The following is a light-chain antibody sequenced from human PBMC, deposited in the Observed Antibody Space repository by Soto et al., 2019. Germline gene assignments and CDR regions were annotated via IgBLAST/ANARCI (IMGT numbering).Light chain of an antibody. V-gene: IGLV2-11*01. CDR3: CSNAGTYTFV. Sequence: QSALTQPRSVSGSPGQSVTISCTGTSSDVGGYNSVSWYQQHPGKAPKLMIYAVTKRPSGVPARFSGSKSGNTASLTISGLQAEDEADYYCCSNAGTYTFVFGTGTKLTVL. J-gene: IGLJ1*01. CDR2: AVT. CDR1: SSDVGGYNS.